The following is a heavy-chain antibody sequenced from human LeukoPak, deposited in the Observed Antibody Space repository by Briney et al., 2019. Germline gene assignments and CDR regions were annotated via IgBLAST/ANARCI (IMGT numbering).Heavy chain of an antibody. CDR3: ARDRGGWFDP. J-gene: IGHJ5*02. CDR1: GFTFSSYD. Sequence: GGSLRLSCAASGFTFSSYDMHWVRQATGKGLAWVSAIGTAGDTYYPGSVKGRFTVSRENAKNSLYLQMNSLRAGDTAVYYCARDRGGWFDPWGQGTLVTVSS. V-gene: IGHV3-13*01. D-gene: IGHD3-10*01. CDR2: IGTAGDT.